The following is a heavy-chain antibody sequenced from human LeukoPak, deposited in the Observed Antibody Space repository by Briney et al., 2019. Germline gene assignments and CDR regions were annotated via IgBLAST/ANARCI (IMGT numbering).Heavy chain of an antibody. CDR3: ARFTPAAGHCDY. D-gene: IGHD6-13*01. V-gene: IGHV1-18*01. CDR1: GYTFTSYG. Sequence: ASVKASCKASGYTFTSYGISWVRQAPGQGLEWMGWISAYNGNTNYAQKLQGRVTMTTDTSTSTAYMELRSLRSDDTAVYYCARFTPAAGHCDYWGQGTLVTVSS. J-gene: IGHJ4*02. CDR2: ISAYNGNT.